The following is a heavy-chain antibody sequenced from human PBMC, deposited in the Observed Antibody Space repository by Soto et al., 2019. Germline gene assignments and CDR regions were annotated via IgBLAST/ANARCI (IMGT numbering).Heavy chain of an antibody. CDR1: GFTFDDYS. CDR3: GKEGAVSDYTYLDY. V-gene: IGHV3-43*01. J-gene: IGHJ4*02. CDR2: ISWDGRST. D-gene: IGHD4-17*01. Sequence: PGGSLRLSCAASGFTFDDYSMHWVRQAPGKGLEWVSLISWDGRSTYYADSVEGRFTISRDNSKNSLYLQMNSLTTEDTAFYYCGKEGAVSDYTYLDYWGQGALVTVSS.